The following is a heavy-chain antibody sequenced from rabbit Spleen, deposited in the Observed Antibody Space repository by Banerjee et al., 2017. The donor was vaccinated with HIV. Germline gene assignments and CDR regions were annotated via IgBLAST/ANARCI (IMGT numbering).Heavy chain of an antibody. J-gene: IGHJ4*01. V-gene: IGHV1S43*01. Sequence: QQQLEESGGGLVKPGGTLTLTCKASGIDFSRGYWIYWVRQAPGKGLEWIGCIYTGDGSTGYASWAKVRVTITRSTSLNTVTLQLNSLTAADTATYFCARDAGSGHYIDAYFDLWGPGTLVTV. D-gene: IGHD8-1*01. CDR2: IYTGDGST. CDR1: GIDFSRGYW. CDR3: ARDAGSGHYIDAYFDL.